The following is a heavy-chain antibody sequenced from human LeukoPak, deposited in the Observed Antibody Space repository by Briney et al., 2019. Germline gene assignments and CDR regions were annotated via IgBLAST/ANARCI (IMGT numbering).Heavy chain of an antibody. V-gene: IGHV1-69*01. CDR3: ARDQGDYVY. Sequence: SVKVSCKASGGTFSNYAITWVRQVPGQGLEWMGGIIPIFGTTNYAQKFQGRVTITADESTSTAYMELSRLRSDDTAVYYCARDQGDYVYWGQGALVTVSS. CDR2: IIPIFGTT. D-gene: IGHD4-17*01. CDR1: GGTFSNYA. J-gene: IGHJ4*02.